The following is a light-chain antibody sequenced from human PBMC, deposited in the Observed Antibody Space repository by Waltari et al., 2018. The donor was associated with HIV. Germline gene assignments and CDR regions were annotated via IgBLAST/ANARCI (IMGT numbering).Light chain of an antibody. V-gene: IGLV1-47*01. CDR1: SSNIGNDN. CDR2: KNY. J-gene: IGLJ1*01. Sequence: QAVLIQPPSASGPPGQTVTISCSGSSSNIGNDNGYWYQLLPGMPPKLLIYKNYQRPSGVPDRFAGSKSGTSASLAISGLRSEDEADYYCVGWDGSLSCYVFGAGTTVTVL. CDR3: VGWDGSLSCYV.